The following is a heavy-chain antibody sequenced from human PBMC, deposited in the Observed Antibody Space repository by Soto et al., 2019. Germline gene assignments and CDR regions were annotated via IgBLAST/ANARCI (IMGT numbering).Heavy chain of an antibody. V-gene: IGHV3-7*05. CDR3: ARDGGDSSSWYSRWDYFDY. J-gene: IGHJ4*02. Sequence: GGSLRLSCAASGFTFSSYWMSWVRQAPGKGLEWVANIKQDGSEKYYVDSVKGRFTISRDNAKNSLYLQMNSLRAEDTAVYYCARDGGDSSSWYSRWDYFDYWGQGTLVTVSS. CDR1: GFTFSSYW. D-gene: IGHD6-13*01. CDR2: IKQDGSEK.